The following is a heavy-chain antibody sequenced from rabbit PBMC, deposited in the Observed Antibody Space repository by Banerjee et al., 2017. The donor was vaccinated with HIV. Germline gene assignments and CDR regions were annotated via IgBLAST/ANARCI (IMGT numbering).Heavy chain of an antibody. CDR3: ARSPFNL. V-gene: IGHV1S45*01. J-gene: IGHJ4*01. CDR1: GFSFSSSYW. CDR2: IATGSLGST. Sequence: QEQLEESGGDLVKPEGSLTLTCTASGFSFSSSYWICWVRQAPGKGLEWIACIATGSLGSTYYASWAKGRFTISKTSSTTVTLQMTSLTAADPATYFCARSPFNLWGPGTLVTVS.